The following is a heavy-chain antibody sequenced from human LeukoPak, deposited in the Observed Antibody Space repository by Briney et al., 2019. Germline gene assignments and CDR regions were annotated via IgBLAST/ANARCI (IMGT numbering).Heavy chain of an antibody. J-gene: IGHJ4*02. Sequence: GGSLRLSCAASGFTFSAYWLNWVRQAPGKGLEWVANIRPDGTEQYYVDSVKGRFTISRDNAKNSLYLQMNSLRAEDTAVYYCARTGYARGDYWGQGTLVTVSS. D-gene: IGHD3-10*02. CDR1: GFTFSAYW. V-gene: IGHV3-7*01. CDR3: ARTGYARGDY. CDR2: IRPDGTEQ.